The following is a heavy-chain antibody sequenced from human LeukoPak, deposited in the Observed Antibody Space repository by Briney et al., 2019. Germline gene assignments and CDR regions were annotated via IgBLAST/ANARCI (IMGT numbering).Heavy chain of an antibody. CDR3: ARDNSGYELYY. D-gene: IGHD5-12*01. Sequence: PSETLSLTCTVSGGSFSNYYWSWIRQPPGKGLEWIGYIYYSGSTNYNPSLKGRVTISVDTSKNQFFLTLSSVTAADTAVYYCARDNSGYELYYWGQETLVTVSS. CDR2: IYYSGST. J-gene: IGHJ4*02. CDR1: GGSFSNYY. V-gene: IGHV4-59*01.